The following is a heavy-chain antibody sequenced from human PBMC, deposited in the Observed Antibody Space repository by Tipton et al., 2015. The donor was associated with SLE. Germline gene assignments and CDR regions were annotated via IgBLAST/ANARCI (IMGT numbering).Heavy chain of an antibody. J-gene: IGHJ4*02. CDR2: ISGSGGST. V-gene: IGHV3-23*01. CDR3: ARDRGIAVAGTGGFDY. Sequence: SLRLSCAASGFTISSYAMSWVRQAPGKGLEWVSVISGSGGSTYYADSVKGRFTISRDNSKNTLYLQMNSLRAEDTAVYYCARDRGIAVAGTGGFDYWGQGTLVTVSS. D-gene: IGHD6-19*01. CDR1: GFTISSYA.